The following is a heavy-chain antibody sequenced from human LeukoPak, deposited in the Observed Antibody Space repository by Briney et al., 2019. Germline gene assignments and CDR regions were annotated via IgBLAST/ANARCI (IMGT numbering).Heavy chain of an antibody. CDR2: ISSSSYI. CDR1: GFTFSSYS. CDR3: ARISRGSGSDY. J-gene: IGHJ4*02. V-gene: IGHV3-21*01. D-gene: IGHD3-10*01. Sequence: PGGSLRRSCAASGFTFSSYSMNWVRQAPGKGLEWVSSISSSSYIYYADSVKGRFTISRDNAKNSLYLQMNSLRAEDTAVYYCARISRGSGSDYWGQGTLVTVSS.